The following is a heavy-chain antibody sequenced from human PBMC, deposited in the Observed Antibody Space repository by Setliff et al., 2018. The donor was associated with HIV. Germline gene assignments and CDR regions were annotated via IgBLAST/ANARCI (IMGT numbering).Heavy chain of an antibody. Sequence: GGSLRLSCAASGFTFSAYRMNWVRQAPGKGLEWVSSISVSGGSTYYANSVKGRFTISRDSSKNTLSLQMSSLRAEDTALYYCATGGMAAAGPGGGHGLDVWGQGTTVTVSS. D-gene: IGHD6-13*01. J-gene: IGHJ6*02. V-gene: IGHV3-23*01. CDR3: ATGGMAAAGPGGGHGLDV. CDR2: ISVSGGST. CDR1: GFTFSAYR.